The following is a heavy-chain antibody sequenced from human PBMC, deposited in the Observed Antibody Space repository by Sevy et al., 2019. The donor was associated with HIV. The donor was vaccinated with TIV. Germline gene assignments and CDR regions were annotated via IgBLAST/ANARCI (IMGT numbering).Heavy chain of an antibody. Sequence: GGSLRLSCAASGFTFSDYYMSWIRQAPGKGLEWVSYISSSSSYTNYADSVKGRFTISRDNAKNSLYLQMNSLRAEDTAVYYCARVKDTSYYYGSGSYYSFDYWGQGTLVTVS. V-gene: IGHV3-11*06. CDR1: GFTFSDYY. CDR2: ISSSSSYT. CDR3: ARVKDTSYYYGSGSYYSFDY. D-gene: IGHD3-10*01. J-gene: IGHJ4*02.